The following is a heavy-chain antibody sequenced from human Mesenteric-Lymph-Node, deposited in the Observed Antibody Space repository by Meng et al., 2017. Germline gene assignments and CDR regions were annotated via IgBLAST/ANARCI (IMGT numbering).Heavy chain of an antibody. D-gene: IGHD6-19*01. Sequence: ASVKVSCKASGYTFTSYGISWVRQAPGQGLEWMGRINPNSGGTNYAQKFQGRVTMTRDTSISTAYMELSRLRSDDTAVYYCAREGSSGWYDYWGQGTLVTVSS. CDR3: AREGSSGWYDY. CDR2: INPNSGGT. CDR1: GYTFTSYG. J-gene: IGHJ4*02. V-gene: IGHV1-2*06.